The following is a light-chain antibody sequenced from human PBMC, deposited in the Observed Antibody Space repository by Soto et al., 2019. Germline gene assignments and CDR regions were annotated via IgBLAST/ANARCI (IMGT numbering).Light chain of an antibody. CDR2: KAS. CDR3: QQYNSYPPT. J-gene: IGKJ1*01. V-gene: IGKV1-5*03. Sequence: DIHMTQSASTLSSSLGDRVTITCLASQSISVWLAWYQQKAVKAPNLLIYKASRLESGVPSRFSGSGSETEFTLTISGLQPGDSATYYCQQYNSYPPTFGQGTKVDTK. CDR1: QSISVW.